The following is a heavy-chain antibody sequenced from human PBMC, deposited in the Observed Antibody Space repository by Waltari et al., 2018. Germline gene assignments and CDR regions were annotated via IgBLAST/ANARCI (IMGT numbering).Heavy chain of an antibody. CDR3: AKASGYPAWFDP. CDR2: ISWNSGSI. J-gene: IGHJ5*02. Sequence: EVQLVESGGGLVQPGRSLRLSCAASGFTFDDYAMHWVRQAPGNGLEWVSGISWNSGSIGYADSVKGRFTISRDNAKNSLYLQMNSLRAEDTALYYCAKASGYPAWFDPWGQGTLVTVSS. D-gene: IGHD3-22*01. CDR1: GFTFDDYA. V-gene: IGHV3-9*01.